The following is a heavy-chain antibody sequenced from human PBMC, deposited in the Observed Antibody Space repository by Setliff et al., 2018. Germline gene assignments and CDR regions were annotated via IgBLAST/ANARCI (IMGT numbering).Heavy chain of an antibody. D-gene: IGHD6-19*01. V-gene: IGHV4-4*07. CDR2: IYIGGSA. CDR3: AREQWLDPPGYYYMDV. Sequence: PSETLSLTCTVSGGSISSYYWSWIRQPAGKGLEWIGHIYIGGSANYNPSLKSRVTMSLDPSKNQFSLKLNSVTAADMAVYYCAREQWLDPPGYYYMDVWAKGTTVTVSS. CDR1: GGSISSYY. J-gene: IGHJ6*03.